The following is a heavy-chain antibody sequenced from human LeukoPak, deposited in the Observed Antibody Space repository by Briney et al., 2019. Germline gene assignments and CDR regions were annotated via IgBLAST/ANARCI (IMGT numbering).Heavy chain of an antibody. Sequence: SETLSLTCTVSGYSISSGYYWGWIRQPPGKGLEWIGSIYHSGSTNYNPSLKSRVTISVDTSKNQFSLKLSSVTAADTAVYYCARLLGTHINYFDPWGQGTLVTVSS. D-gene: IGHD2-21*01. J-gene: IGHJ5*02. CDR1: GYSISSGYY. CDR2: IYHSGST. V-gene: IGHV4-38-2*02. CDR3: ARLLGTHINYFDP.